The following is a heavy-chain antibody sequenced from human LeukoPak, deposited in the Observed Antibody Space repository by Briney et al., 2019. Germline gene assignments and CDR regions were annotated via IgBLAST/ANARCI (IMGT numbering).Heavy chain of an antibody. Sequence: GGSLRLSCAASGFTFSSYSMNWVRQAPGKGLEWVSSISSSSSYIYYADSVKGRFTISRDNAKNSLHLQMNSLRAEDTAVYYCARVNTRIQLWYDYWGQGTLVTVSS. J-gene: IGHJ4*02. D-gene: IGHD5-18*01. CDR3: ARVNTRIQLWYDY. CDR1: GFTFSSYS. V-gene: IGHV3-21*01. CDR2: ISSSSSYI.